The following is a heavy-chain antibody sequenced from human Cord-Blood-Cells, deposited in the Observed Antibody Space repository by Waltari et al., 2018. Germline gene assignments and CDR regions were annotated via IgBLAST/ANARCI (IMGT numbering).Heavy chain of an antibody. CDR1: GGTFSSYA. D-gene: IGHD4-4*01. CDR3: ARVEWGSTTVTTGWFDP. CDR2: IIPIFGTA. J-gene: IGHJ5*02. V-gene: IGHV1-69*06. Sequence: QVQLVQSGAEVKKPGSSVKVSCKASGGTFSSYAISWVRQAPGQGLEWMGGIIPIFGTANYAQKFQGRVTITADKSTSTAYMELSSLRSEDTAVYYCARVEWGSTTVTTGWFDPWGQGTLVTVSS.